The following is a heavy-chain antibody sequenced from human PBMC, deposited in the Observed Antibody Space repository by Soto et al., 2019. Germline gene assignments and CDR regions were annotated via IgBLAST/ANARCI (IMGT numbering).Heavy chain of an antibody. D-gene: IGHD5-12*01. CDR2: ISHSGASI. J-gene: IGHJ4*02. CDR3: ARDAPLPQGRWLNLDF. Sequence: EAFLVESGGGLVQPGGSLRLSCAASGFTFSNYDMNWVRQAPGKGLEWVSYISHSGASIDYADSVRGRFTISRYNAKNSLYLQMNSLRAEDTAVYYCARDAPLPQGRWLNLDFWGQGTLVTVSS. V-gene: IGHV3-48*03. CDR1: GFTFSNYD.